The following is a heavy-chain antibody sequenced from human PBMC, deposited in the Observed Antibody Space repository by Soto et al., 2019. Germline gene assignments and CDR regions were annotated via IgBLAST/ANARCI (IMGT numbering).Heavy chain of an antibody. CDR3: AREEQLVSNPIGYYYGMDV. Sequence: SVKVSCKASGGTFSSYAISWVRQAPGQGLEWMGGIIPIFGTANYAQKFQGRVTITADKSTSTAYMELSSLRSEDTAVYYCAREEQLVSNPIGYYYGMDVWGQGTTVTVSS. CDR2: IIPIFGTA. D-gene: IGHD6-6*01. V-gene: IGHV1-69*06. CDR1: GGTFSSYA. J-gene: IGHJ6*02.